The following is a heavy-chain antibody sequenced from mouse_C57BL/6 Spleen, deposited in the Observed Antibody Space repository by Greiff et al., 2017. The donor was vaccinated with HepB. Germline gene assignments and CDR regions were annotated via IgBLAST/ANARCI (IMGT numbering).Heavy chain of an antibody. CDR1: GYTFTDYY. CDR3: ARLEITTVVFDY. CDR2: INPNNGGT. D-gene: IGHD1-1*01. V-gene: IGHV1-26*01. Sequence: EVQLQQSGPELVKPGASVKISCKASGYTFTDYYMNWVKQSHGKSLEWIGDINPNNGGTSYNQKFKGKATLTVDKSSSTAYMELRSLTSEDSAVYYCARLEITTVVFDYWGQGTTLTVSS. J-gene: IGHJ2*01.